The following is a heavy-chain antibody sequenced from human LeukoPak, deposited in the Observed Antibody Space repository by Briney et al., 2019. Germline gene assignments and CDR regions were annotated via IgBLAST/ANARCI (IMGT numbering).Heavy chain of an antibody. CDR1: GGSISSYY. V-gene: IGHV4-59*01. J-gene: IGHJ4*02. CDR2: IYYSGST. Sequence: SETLSLTCTVSGGSISSYYWSWIRQPPGKGLEWIGYIYYSGSTNYNPSLKSRVTISVDTSKNQFSLKLSSVTAADTAVYYCARDRGYCSSIRCYYYFDYWGQGTLLTVSS. CDR3: ARDRGYCSSIRCYYYFDY. D-gene: IGHD2-2*01.